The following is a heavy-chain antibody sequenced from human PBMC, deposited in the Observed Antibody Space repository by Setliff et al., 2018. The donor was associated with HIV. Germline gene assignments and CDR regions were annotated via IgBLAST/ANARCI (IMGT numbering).Heavy chain of an antibody. V-gene: IGHV4-4*02. CDR2: IYHTEYT. J-gene: IGHJ4*02. CDR3: ARVRLRVPPSIFDY. Sequence: PSETLSLTCAVSGGSLSSDNWWTWVRQPPGKGLEWIGEIYHTEYTNYSPSLQSRVTISTDTSRNQFSLRLNSVTVADTAVYYCARVRLRVPPSIFDYWGMGSLVTVSS. D-gene: IGHD2-2*01. CDR1: GGSLSSDNW.